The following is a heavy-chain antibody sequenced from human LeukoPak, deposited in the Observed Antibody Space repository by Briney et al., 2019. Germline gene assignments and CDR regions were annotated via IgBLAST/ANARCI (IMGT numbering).Heavy chain of an antibody. J-gene: IGHJ4*02. CDR3: ARAGGGIAAAGHFDY. CDR2: IYYSGST. CDR1: GGSISSYY. D-gene: IGHD6-13*01. V-gene: IGHV4-59*01. Sequence: SETLSLTCTVSGGSISSYYWSWIRQPPGKGLEWIGYIYYSGSTNYNPSLKSRVTISVDTSKNQFSLKLSSVTAADTAVYYCARAGGGIAAAGHFDYWGQGTLVTVSS.